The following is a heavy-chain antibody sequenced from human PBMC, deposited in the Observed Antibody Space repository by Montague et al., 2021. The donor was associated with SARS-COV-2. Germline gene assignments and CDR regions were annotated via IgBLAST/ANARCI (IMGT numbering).Heavy chain of an antibody. J-gene: IGHJ4*02. CDR1: GYSFNSNW. D-gene: IGHD6-13*01. CDR2: TYPGDSDT. V-gene: IGHV5-51*01. Sequence: QSGAEVKKPGESLKISCKGSGYSFNSNWIGWVRQMPGKGLEWMGVTYPGDSDTRYSPSFQGQVTISADKSISTAYLQWSSLMASDTAMYFCARLGGSSWYYFDYWGQGTLVTVSS. CDR3: ARLGGSSWYYFDY.